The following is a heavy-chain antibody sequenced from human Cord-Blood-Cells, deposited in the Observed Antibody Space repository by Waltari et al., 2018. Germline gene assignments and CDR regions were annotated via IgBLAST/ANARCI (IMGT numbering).Heavy chain of an antibody. D-gene: IGHD3-22*01. J-gene: IGHJ3*02. CDR1: GGPFSSYA. Sequence: QVQLVQSGAEVKKPGSSVKVSCKASGGPFSSYAISWVRQAPGQGLEWMGGIIPIFGTANYAQKFQGRVTITADESTSTAYMELSSLRSEDTAVYYCARDRNDSSGYYYDAFDIWGQGTMVTVSS. V-gene: IGHV1-69*01. CDR2: IIPIFGTA. CDR3: ARDRNDSSGYYYDAFDI.